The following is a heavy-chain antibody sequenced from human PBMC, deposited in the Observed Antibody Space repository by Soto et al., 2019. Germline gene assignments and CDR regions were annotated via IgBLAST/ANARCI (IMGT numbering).Heavy chain of an antibody. CDR3: ARHRRDGYNSLFDY. Sequence: GGSLRLSCAASGFIFGAYGMHWVRQAPGKGLEWVAVMSYDGSRKYYADPVKGHVTISADKSISTAYLQWSSLKASDTAMYYCARHRRDGYNSLFDYWGQGTLVTVSS. D-gene: IGHD5-12*01. CDR2: MSYDGSRK. J-gene: IGHJ4*02. CDR1: GFIFGAYG. V-gene: IGHV3-30*03.